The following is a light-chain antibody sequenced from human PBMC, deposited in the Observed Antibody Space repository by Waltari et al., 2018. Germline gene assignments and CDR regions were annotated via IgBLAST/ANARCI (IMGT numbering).Light chain of an antibody. Sequence: QSALTQPASVSGSPGQSVTIFCTGTSNAVGGYNSVSWYQEHPGQAPRLIIYDVSDRPSGVSDRFSGSKSGNTASLTISGLQAEDEADYYCSSQSSNNVVLFGGGTKLTVL. CDR2: DVS. V-gene: IGLV2-14*01. CDR1: SNAVGGYNS. CDR3: SSQSSNNVVL. J-gene: IGLJ2*01.